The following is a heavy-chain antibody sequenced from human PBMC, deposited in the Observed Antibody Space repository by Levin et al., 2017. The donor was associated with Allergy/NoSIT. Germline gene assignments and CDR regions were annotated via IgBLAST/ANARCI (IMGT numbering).Heavy chain of an antibody. V-gene: IGHV1-46*03. Sequence: GESLKISCKASGYTFTNYYMHWVRQAPGQGLEWMGAINPGGGSTDYAQTFQGRVTMTRDTSTSTVYMELSSLRSEDTAVYYCTRDLDSSGSVYFQHWGQGTLVTVSS. CDR3: TRDLDSSGSVYFQH. J-gene: IGHJ1*01. CDR1: GYTFTNYY. CDR2: INPGGGST. D-gene: IGHD6-19*01.